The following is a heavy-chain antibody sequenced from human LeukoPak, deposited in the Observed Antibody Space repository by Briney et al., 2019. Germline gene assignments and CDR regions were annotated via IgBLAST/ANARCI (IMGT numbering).Heavy chain of an antibody. CDR1: GGSFSGYY. V-gene: IGHV4-34*01. Sequence: KLSETLSLTCAVYGGSFSGYYWSWIRQPPGKGLEWIGVINHSGSTNYNPSLKSRVTISVDTSKNQFSLKLSSVTAADTAVYYCARVVRGVINAFDIWGQGTMVTVSS. J-gene: IGHJ3*02. D-gene: IGHD3-10*02. CDR3: ARVVRGVINAFDI. CDR2: INHSGST.